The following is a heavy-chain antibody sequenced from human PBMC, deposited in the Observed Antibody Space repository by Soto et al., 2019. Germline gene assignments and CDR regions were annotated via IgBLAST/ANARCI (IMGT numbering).Heavy chain of an antibody. CDR3: ARVRYSGYQPYYSYYMDV. CDR1: GVSISSYY. CDR2: IYYTGST. V-gene: IGHV4-59*01. Sequence: SETLSLTCIVSGVSISSYYWTWIRQPPGKGLEWIGYIYYTGSTNYNPSLKSRVTISIDTSKNQFSLNLNSVTAADTAVYYCARVRYSGYQPYYSYYMDVWGKGTTVTVSS. D-gene: IGHD5-12*01. J-gene: IGHJ6*03.